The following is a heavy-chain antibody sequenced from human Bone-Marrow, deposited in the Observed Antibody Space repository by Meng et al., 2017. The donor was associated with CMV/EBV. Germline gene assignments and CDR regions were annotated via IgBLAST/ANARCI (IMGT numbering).Heavy chain of an antibody. CDR1: GGSISSSSYY. Sequence: SETLSLTCTVSGGSISSSSYYWGWNRQPPGKGLEWIGSIYYSGSTYYNPSLKSRVTISVDTSKNQLSLKLSSVTAADTAVYYCVRDRPAPYLEWLLAHYYYGMDVWGQGTTVTVSS. J-gene: IGHJ6*02. CDR2: IYYSGST. D-gene: IGHD3-3*01. CDR3: VRDRPAPYLEWLLAHYYYGMDV. V-gene: IGHV4-39*07.